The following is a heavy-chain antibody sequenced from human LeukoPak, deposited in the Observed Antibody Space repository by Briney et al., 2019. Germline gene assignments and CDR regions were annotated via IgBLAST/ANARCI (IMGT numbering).Heavy chain of an antibody. CDR2: IIPILGIA. CDR1: GYSFTSYW. Sequence: KHGESLKISCKGSGYSFTSYWIGWVRQAPGQGLEWMGRIIPILGIANYAQKFQGRVTITADKSTSTAYMELSSLRSEDTAVYYCARGRGGPSMAARPSYYYYYMDVWGKGTTVTVSS. J-gene: IGHJ6*03. D-gene: IGHD6-6*01. V-gene: IGHV1-69*04. CDR3: ARGRGGPSMAARPSYYYYYMDV.